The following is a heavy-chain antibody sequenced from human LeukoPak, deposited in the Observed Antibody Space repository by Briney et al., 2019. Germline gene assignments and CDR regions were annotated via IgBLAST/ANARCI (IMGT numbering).Heavy chain of an antibody. D-gene: IGHD3-9*01. CDR3: ARGLTRLRYFDWSISPHFDY. CDR2: ISSSSSTI. V-gene: IGHV3-48*01. J-gene: IGHJ4*02. Sequence: GGSLRLSCAASGFTFSSYSMNWVRQAPGKGLEWVSYISSSSSTIYYADSVRGRFTISRDNAKNSLYLQMNSLRPEDTAVYYCARGLTRLRYFDWSISPHFDYWGQGTLVTVSS. CDR1: GFTFSSYS.